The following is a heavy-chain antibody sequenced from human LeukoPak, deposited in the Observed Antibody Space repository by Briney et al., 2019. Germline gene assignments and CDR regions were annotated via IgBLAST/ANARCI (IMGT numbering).Heavy chain of an antibody. CDR2: IYYSGST. J-gene: IGHJ2*01. Sequence: SETLSLTCTVSGGSISSSSYYWGWIRQPPGKGLEWIGSIYYSGSTYYNPSLKSRVTISVDTSKNQFSLKLSSVTAADTAVYYCARQEQIAAAGPASWWYFDLWGRGTLVTVSS. CDR1: GGSISSSSYY. V-gene: IGHV4-39*01. CDR3: ARQEQIAAAGPASWWYFDL. D-gene: IGHD6-13*01.